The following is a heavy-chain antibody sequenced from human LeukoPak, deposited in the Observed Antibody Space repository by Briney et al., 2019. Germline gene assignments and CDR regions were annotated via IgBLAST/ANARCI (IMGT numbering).Heavy chain of an antibody. V-gene: IGHV4-4*07. Sequence: PSETLSLTCTVSGGSISSYYWSRIRQPAGKGLEWIGRIYTSGSTNYNPSLKSRVTMSVDTSKNQFSLKLSSVTAADTAVYYCARDRAYYYDSSGYYPPTYYFDYWGQGTLVTVSS. CDR1: GGSISSYY. CDR2: IYTSGST. D-gene: IGHD3-22*01. J-gene: IGHJ4*02. CDR3: ARDRAYYYDSSGYYPPTYYFDY.